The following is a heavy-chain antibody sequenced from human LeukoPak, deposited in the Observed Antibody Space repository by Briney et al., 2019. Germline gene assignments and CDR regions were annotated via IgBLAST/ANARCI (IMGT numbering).Heavy chain of an antibody. Sequence: GGPLRLSCAASGFTFSSYGMHWVRQAPGKGLEWVAVIWYDGSNKYYADSVKGRFTISRDNSKNTLYLQMNSLRAEDTAVYYCARDGGAQWLADYWGQGTLVTVSS. CDR2: IWYDGSNK. D-gene: IGHD6-19*01. J-gene: IGHJ4*02. V-gene: IGHV3-33*01. CDR1: GFTFSSYG. CDR3: ARDGGAQWLADY.